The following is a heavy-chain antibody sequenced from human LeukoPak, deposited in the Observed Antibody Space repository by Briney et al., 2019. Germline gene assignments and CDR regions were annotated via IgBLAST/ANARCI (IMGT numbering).Heavy chain of an antibody. CDR1: GGTFSSYA. CDR3: ASSPGRYFDWLTQPYYYYGMDV. J-gene: IGHJ6*02. V-gene: IGHV1-69*13. Sequence: SVKVSCKAPGGTFSSYAISWVRQAPGQGLEWMGGIIPIFGTANYAQKFQGRVTITADESTSTAYMELSSLRSEDTAVYYCASSPGRYFDWLTQPYYYYGMDVWGQGTTVTVSS. D-gene: IGHD3-9*01. CDR2: IIPIFGTA.